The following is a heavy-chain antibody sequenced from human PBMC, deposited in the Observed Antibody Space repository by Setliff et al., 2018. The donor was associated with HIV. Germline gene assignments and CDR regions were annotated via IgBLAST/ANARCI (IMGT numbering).Heavy chain of an antibody. D-gene: IGHD3-3*01. CDR2: ISYDGSNK. Sequence: PGGSLRLSCAASGFTFSSYAMHWVRQAPGKGLEWVAVISYDGSNKYYADSVKGRFTISRDNSKNTLYLQMNSLRAEDTALYFCAKGPHLPWSPGMDVWGKGTTVTVSS. CDR1: GFTFSSYA. V-gene: IGHV3-30*01. CDR3: AKGPHLPWSPGMDV. J-gene: IGHJ6*04.